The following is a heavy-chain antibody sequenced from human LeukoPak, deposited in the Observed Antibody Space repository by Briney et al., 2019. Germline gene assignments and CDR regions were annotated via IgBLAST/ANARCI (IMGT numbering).Heavy chain of an antibody. V-gene: IGHV3-23*01. J-gene: IGHJ4*02. D-gene: IGHD4-23*01. Sequence: GGSLRLSCAGSGFTFSSYAMNWVRQAPGKGLDWVSVISGSGDTTFYADSVKGWFTISKDNSKNTLYLQMNNLRAEDTAVYYCSKAGGSADYGGNAANVYWGQGTLVIVSS. CDR3: SKAGGSADYGGNAANVY. CDR2: ISGSGDTT. CDR1: GFTFSSYA.